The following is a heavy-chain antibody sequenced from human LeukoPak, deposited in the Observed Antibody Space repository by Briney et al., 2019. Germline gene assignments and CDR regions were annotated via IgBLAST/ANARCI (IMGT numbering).Heavy chain of an antibody. D-gene: IGHD2-2*01. J-gene: IGHJ6*03. Sequence: ASVKVSCKASGDTFSRYAISWVRQAPGQGLEWMGGIIPIFGTANYAQKFQGRVTITADKSTSTAYMELSSLRSEATAVYYCAREGGFRCNYGTSCYYYHMDVWGKGTTVTVSS. V-gene: IGHV1-69*06. CDR2: IIPIFGTA. CDR3: AREGGFRCNYGTSCYYYHMDV. CDR1: GDTFSRYA.